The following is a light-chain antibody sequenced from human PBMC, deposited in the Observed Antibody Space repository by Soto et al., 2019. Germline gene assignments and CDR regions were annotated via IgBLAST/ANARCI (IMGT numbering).Light chain of an antibody. CDR1: QNVRSS. CDR3: QQYNAWPPLIT. CDR2: GAS. V-gene: IGKV3-15*01. J-gene: IGKJ3*01. Sequence: DIVMTQSPATLSLSPGERATLSCRASQNVRSSLAWFQQRHGQAPRLLIHGASTRATGVPARFSGSGSGTEFTLTISGLRSEDSATYYCQQYNAWPPLITFGPGTKVDLK.